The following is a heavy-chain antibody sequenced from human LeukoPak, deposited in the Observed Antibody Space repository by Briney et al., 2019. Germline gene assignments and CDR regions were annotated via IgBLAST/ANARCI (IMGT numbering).Heavy chain of an antibody. V-gene: IGHV3-23*01. J-gene: IGHJ4*01. CDR1: GFTLSSHG. CDR2: ISDSGDST. D-gene: IGHD6-19*01. CDR3: PKGIYSSGWSYFDY. Sequence: GGSLRLSCVASGFTLSSHGMIWVRQPPGKGLEWVSGISDSGDSTYYADSVKGRFTISRDNSKNTLYLQMNSLRAEDTAVYYCPKGIYSSGWSYFDYWGHGTLVTVSS.